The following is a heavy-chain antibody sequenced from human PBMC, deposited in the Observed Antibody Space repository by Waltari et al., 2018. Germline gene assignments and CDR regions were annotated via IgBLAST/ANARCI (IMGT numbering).Heavy chain of an antibody. CDR2: INPNRGGT. Sequence: QVQLVQSGAEVKKPGSSVKVSCKASGYTFTGYYMHWVRQAPGQGLEWMGRINPNRGGTNYAQKFQGRVTMTSDTSISTAYMELSRLISDDTAVYYCARGTLSSIAAATWIYAFDIWGQWTMVTVSS. V-gene: IGHV1-2*06. CDR3: ARGTLSSIAAATWIYAFDI. CDR1: GYTFTGYY. D-gene: IGHD6-13*01. J-gene: IGHJ3*02.